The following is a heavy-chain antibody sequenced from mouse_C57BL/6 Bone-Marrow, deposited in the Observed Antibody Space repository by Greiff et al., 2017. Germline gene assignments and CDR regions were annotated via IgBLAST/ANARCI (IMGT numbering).Heavy chain of an antibody. J-gene: IGHJ1*03. CDR1: GYTFTDYY. V-gene: IGHV1-26*01. CDR2: INPNNGGT. D-gene: IGHD2-2*01. Sequence: EVQLQQSGPELVKPGASVKISCKASGYTFTDYYMNWVKQSHGKSLEWIGDINPNNGGTSYNQKFKGKATLTVDKSSSTAYMELRSLTSEDSAVYYCARREGLKYFDVWGTGTTVTVSS. CDR3: ARREGLKYFDV.